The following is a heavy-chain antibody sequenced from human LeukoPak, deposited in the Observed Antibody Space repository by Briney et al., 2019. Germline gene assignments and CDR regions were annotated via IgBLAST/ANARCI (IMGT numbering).Heavy chain of an antibody. J-gene: IGHJ4*02. CDR3: AKDVRQQLVLYFDY. D-gene: IGHD6-13*01. V-gene: IGHV3-23*01. CDR2: ISGSGGST. CDR1: GFTFSSYA. Sequence: GGSLRLSCAASGFTFSSYATSWVRQAPGKGLEWVSAISGSGGSTYHADSVKGRFTVSRDNSMNTLYLQMNSLRAEDTAVYYCAKDVRQQLVLYFDYWGQGTLVTVSS.